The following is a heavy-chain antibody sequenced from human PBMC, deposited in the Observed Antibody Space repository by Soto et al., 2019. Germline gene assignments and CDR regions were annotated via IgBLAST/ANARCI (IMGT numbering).Heavy chain of an antibody. CDR1: GVSVSSDNW. J-gene: IGHJ3*01. Sequence: MQLQESGPELVKPSGTLSLVCTVSGVSVSSDNWWSWVRQTPGKGLEWIGEIFHGQRTNYNPSLKSRVTISVDKSKNQFSLTLTSVTAADTAVYYCTKNGWYSTDAWGQGTMVTVSA. V-gene: IGHV4-4*02. CDR2: IFHGQRT. D-gene: IGHD6-19*01. CDR3: TKNGWYSTDA.